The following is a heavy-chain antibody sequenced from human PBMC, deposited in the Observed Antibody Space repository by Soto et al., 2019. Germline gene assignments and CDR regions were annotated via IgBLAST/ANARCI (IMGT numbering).Heavy chain of an antibody. Sequence: GGSLRLSCAASGFTFSSYAMSWVRQAPGKGLEWVSAISGSGGSTYYADSVKGRFTISRDNSKNTLYLQMNSLRAEDTAVYYCAKSVRKQLARGYYFDYWGQGTLVTVSS. D-gene: IGHD6-13*01. CDR2: ISGSGGST. J-gene: IGHJ4*02. CDR3: AKSVRKQLARGYYFDY. CDR1: GFTFSSYA. V-gene: IGHV3-23*01.